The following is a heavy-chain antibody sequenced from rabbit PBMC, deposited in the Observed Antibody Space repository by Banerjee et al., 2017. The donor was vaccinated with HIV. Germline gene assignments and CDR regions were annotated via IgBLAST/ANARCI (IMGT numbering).Heavy chain of an antibody. V-gene: IGHV1S45*01. CDR1: GFSFSNKAV. J-gene: IGHJ4*01. D-gene: IGHD1-1*01. Sequence: QEQLVESGGGLVQPEGSLTLTCKASGFSFSNKAVMCWVRQAPGKGLEWIACINAVTGKAVYASWAKGRFTFSKTSSTTVTLQVTSLTAADTATYFCARDLVAVIGWNFNLWGPGTLVTVS. CDR2: INAVTGKA. CDR3: ARDLVAVIGWNFNL.